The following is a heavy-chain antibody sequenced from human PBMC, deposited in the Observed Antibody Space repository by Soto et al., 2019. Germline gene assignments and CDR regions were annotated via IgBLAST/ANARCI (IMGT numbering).Heavy chain of an antibody. CDR3: ARGQRFSDWFDP. D-gene: IGHD3-3*01. Sequence: SETLSLTCTVSGGSMTSYYWTWIRQPAGKGLEWIGRVYSSGGTHYNPSLKSRVTISLDTSKNQFSLRLLSVTDADAAVYFCARGQRFSDWFDPWGQGTLVTSPQ. CDR1: GGSMTSYY. V-gene: IGHV4-4*07. J-gene: IGHJ5*02. CDR2: VYSSGGT.